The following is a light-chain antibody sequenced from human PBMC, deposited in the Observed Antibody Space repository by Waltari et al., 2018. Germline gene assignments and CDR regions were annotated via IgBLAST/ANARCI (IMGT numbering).Light chain of an antibody. CDR3: AAWDDSLSGLYV. J-gene: IGLJ1*01. Sequence: QSVLTQPPSASGTPGPRITTPCSGSSSNIGSPYLFWYQHLPGTAPKLLIYRNNQRPSGVPDRFSGSKSGTSASLAINGLRSEDEADYYCAAWDDSLSGLYVFGTGTKVTVL. CDR2: RNN. CDR1: SSNIGSPY. V-gene: IGLV1-47*01.